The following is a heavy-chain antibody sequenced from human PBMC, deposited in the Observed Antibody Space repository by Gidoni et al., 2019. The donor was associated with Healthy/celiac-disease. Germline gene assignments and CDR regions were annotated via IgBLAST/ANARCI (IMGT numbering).Heavy chain of an antibody. CDR1: RFTSEDYG. CDR3: ARGSIAAAGSFQH. Sequence: EVQLVESGGGVVRRGGSLRILWEAARFTSEDYGLGWVRHAPGKGLEWVSGINWNVGSTGYADSVKGRFTLSRDNAQNSLFLQLSSLIAEDTALYYCARGSIAAAGSFQHWGQGTLVTVSS. CDR2: INWNVGST. V-gene: IGHV3-20*04. D-gene: IGHD6-13*01. J-gene: IGHJ1*01.